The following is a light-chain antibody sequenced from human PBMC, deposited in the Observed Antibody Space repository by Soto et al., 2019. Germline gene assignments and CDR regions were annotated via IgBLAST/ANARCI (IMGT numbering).Light chain of an antibody. CDR1: SSDVGGYNY. CDR3: SSYTTTGTLVV. Sequence: QSALTQPASVSGSPGQSITISCTGTSSDVGGYNYVSWYQQHPGKVPKLIIYDVSNRPSGVSNRFSGSKSGITASLTISGLQAEDEADYYCSSYTTTGTLVVFGGGTKLTVL. V-gene: IGLV2-14*01. CDR2: DVS. J-gene: IGLJ2*01.